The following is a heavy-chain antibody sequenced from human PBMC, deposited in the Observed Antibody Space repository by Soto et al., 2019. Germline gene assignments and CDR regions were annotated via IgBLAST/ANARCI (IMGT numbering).Heavy chain of an antibody. CDR2: IIPIFGTA. J-gene: IGHJ3*02. CDR3: AKEYGGNHGATGDRSDAFDI. V-gene: IGHV1-69*13. Sequence: SVKVSCKASGGTFSSYAISWVRQAPGQGLEWMGGIIPIFGTANYAQKFQGRVKITADESTSTAYMELSSLRSEDTAVYYCAKEYGGNHGATGDRSDAFDIWGQGTMVTVSS. D-gene: IGHD2-15*01. CDR1: GGTFSSYA.